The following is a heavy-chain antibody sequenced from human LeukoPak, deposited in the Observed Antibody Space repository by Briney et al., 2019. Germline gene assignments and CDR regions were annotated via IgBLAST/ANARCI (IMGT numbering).Heavy chain of an antibody. V-gene: IGHV4-34*01. D-gene: IGHD2-2*01. CDR2: INHSGST. J-gene: IGHJ5*02. CDR1: GGSFSGYY. CDR3: ARVGYCSSTSCHNWFDP. Sequence: SETQSLTCAVYGGSFSGYYWSWIRQPPGKGLEWIGEINHSGSTNYNPSLKSRVTISVDTSKNQFSLKLSSVTAADTAVYYCARVGYCSSTSCHNWFDPWGQGTLVTVSS.